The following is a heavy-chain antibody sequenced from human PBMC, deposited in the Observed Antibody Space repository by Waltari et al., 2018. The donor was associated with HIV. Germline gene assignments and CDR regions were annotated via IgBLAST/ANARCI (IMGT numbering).Heavy chain of an antibody. D-gene: IGHD4-17*01. CDR2: ISGIGYSM. CDR1: GFTFRSHS. CDR3: VRHPYSDYSLVWVDS. V-gene: IGHV3-23*01. J-gene: IGHJ5*01. Sequence: EVQLLESGGGLVQTGGSLRLSCAASGFTFRSHSISWVRQAPGKGLEWVSIISGIGYSMNYADSAKGHFTISRDNSKNVLYLQMNSLRVEDTAIYYCVRHPYSDYSLVWVDSWGQGTLVSVSS.